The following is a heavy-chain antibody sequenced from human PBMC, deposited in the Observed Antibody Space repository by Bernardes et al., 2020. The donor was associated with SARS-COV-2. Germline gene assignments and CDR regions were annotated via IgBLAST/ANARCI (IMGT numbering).Heavy chain of an antibody. Sequence: ASVKVSCKASGYTFTGYYMHWVRQAPGQGLEWMGWINPNSGGTNYAQKFQGRVTMTRDTSISTAYMELSRLRSDDTAVYYCARDKGHDGYFFTVGYGMDVWGQGTTVTVSS. V-gene: IGHV1-2*02. CDR2: INPNSGGT. J-gene: IGHJ6*02. CDR1: GYTFTGYY. CDR3: ARDKGHDGYFFTVGYGMDV. D-gene: IGHD5-12*01.